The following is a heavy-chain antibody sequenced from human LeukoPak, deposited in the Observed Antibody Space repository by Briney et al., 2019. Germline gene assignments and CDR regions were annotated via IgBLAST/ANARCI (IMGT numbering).Heavy chain of an antibody. D-gene: IGHD1-26*01. J-gene: IGHJ6*02. Sequence: ASVKVSCKASGYTFTSYDINWVRQATGQGLEWMGWMNPNSGNTGYAQKFQGRVTMTRNTSISTAYMELSSLRSEDTAVYYCARVRYSGSLYYYYYYGMDVWGQGTTVTVSS. CDR2: MNPNSGNT. CDR1: GYTFTSYD. V-gene: IGHV1-8*01. CDR3: ARVRYSGSLYYYYYYGMDV.